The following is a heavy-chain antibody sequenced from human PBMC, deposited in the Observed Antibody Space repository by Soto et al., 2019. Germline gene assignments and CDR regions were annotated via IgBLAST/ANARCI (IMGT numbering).Heavy chain of an antibody. Sequence: PWGALLLSCASSVFTFSSYSMTWVRQAPGKGLEWVSSISSSSSYIYYADSVNGRFTISIDNAKNSLYLQMNSLRAEDTAVYYCARVGAAAGTKFFDYWGQGTLVTVSS. D-gene: IGHD6-13*01. V-gene: IGHV3-21*01. CDR3: ARVGAAAGTKFFDY. CDR2: ISSSSSYI. J-gene: IGHJ4*02. CDR1: VFTFSSYS.